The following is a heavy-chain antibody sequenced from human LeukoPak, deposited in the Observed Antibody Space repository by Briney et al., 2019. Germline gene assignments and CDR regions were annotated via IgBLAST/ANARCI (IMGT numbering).Heavy chain of an antibody. CDR1: GYTFTSYG. Sequence: GASVKVSCKASGYTFTSYGISWVRQAPGQGLEWMGWISAYNGNTNYAQKLRGRVTMTTDTSTSTAYMELRSLRSDDTAVYYCARVDYYGSGSYSPGADFDYWGQGTLVTVSS. J-gene: IGHJ4*02. CDR3: ARVDYYGSGSYSPGADFDY. D-gene: IGHD3-10*01. CDR2: ISAYNGNT. V-gene: IGHV1-18*01.